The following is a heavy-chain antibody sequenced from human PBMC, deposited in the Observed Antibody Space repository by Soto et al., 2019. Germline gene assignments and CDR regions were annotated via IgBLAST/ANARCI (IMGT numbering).Heavy chain of an antibody. V-gene: IGHV4-59*01. CDR2: INHSGNT. D-gene: IGHD3-10*02. CDR3: ARTVRGWASPYYYYMDV. J-gene: IGHJ6*03. Sequence: PSETLSLTCTVSGGSISTYYWSWIRQPPGKGLEWIGYINHSGNTNYTPSLKSRVTMSADTSTKHFFLTLTSVTAADTAIFFFARTVRGWASPYYYYMDVWGTGTTVTVPS. CDR1: GGSISTYY.